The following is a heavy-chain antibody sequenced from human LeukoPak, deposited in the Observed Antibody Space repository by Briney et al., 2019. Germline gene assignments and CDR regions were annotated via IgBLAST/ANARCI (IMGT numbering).Heavy chain of an antibody. J-gene: IGHJ3*02. CDR1: GGTFSSYA. CDR2: IIPILGIA. V-gene: IGHV1-69*04. CDR3: ARVAFRVSFFDI. Sequence: SVKVSCKASGGTFSSYAISWVRQAPGQGLEWMGRIIPILGIANYAQKFQGRVTITTDESTSTAYMELSSLRSEDTAVYYCARVAFRVSFFDIWGQGTMVTVSS. D-gene: IGHD3-16*01.